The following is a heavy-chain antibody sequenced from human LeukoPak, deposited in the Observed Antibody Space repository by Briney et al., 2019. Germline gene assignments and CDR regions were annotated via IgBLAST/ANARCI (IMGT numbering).Heavy chain of an antibody. Sequence: KPSETLSLTCAVYGGSFSGYYWSWIRQPPGKGLEWIGSIYYSGSTYYNPSLKSRVTISVDTSKNQFSLKLSSVTAADTAVYYCARDTPGEPYYYYYVDVWGKGTTVTVSS. V-gene: IGHV4-34*01. J-gene: IGHJ6*03. CDR1: GGSFSGYY. D-gene: IGHD1-14*01. CDR2: IYYSGST. CDR3: ARDTPGEPYYYYYVDV.